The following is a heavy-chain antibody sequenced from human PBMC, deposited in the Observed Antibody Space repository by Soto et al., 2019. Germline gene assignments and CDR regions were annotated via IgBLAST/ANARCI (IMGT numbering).Heavy chain of an antibody. J-gene: IGHJ4*01. CDR2: IKSKLDGGTT. V-gene: IGHV3-15*07. Sequence: EVQLVESGGGLVKPGGSLRLSCAASGFTFTNAWINWVRQAPGKGLEWVGRIKSKLDGGTTDFDASVKGRFAISRDDSTHMVYLQMTSLKTEDTAIYYCTTDSYMTTIVVRFDYWGHGTLVTVSS. D-gene: IGHD3-22*01. CDR3: TTDSYMTTIVVRFDY. CDR1: GFTFTNAW.